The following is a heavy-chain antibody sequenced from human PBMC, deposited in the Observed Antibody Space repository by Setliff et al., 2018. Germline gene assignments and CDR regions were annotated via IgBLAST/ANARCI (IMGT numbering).Heavy chain of an antibody. CDR2: ISSSSTSI. J-gene: IGHJ4*02. Sequence: GGSLRLSCAASGFTFSSYSMNWVRQAPGKGLEWVSSISSSSTSIYYADSVKGRFTVSRDNSKNTLYLQMNSLRVEDTAVYYCARTGTYRYFDSWGQGTLVTVSS. D-gene: IGHD1-1*01. V-gene: IGHV3-21*01. CDR1: GFTFSSYS. CDR3: ARTGTYRYFDS.